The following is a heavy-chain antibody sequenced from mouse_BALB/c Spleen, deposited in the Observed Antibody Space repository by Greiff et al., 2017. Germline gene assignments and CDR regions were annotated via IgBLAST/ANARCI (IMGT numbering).Heavy chain of an antibody. J-gene: IGHJ2*01. Sequence: DVKLVESGGGLVKPGGSLKLSCAASGFTFSSYTMSWVRQTPEKRLEWVATISSGGSYTYYPDSVKGRFTISRDNAKNTLYLQMSSLKSEDTAMYYCTRGGDGNYVFDYWGQGTTRTVSS. D-gene: IGHD2-1*01. V-gene: IGHV5-6-4*01. CDR2: ISSGGSYT. CDR1: GFTFSSYT. CDR3: TRGGDGNYVFDY.